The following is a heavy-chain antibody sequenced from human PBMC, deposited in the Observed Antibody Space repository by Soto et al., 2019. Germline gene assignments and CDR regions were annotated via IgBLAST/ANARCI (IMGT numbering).Heavy chain of an antibody. CDR1: GGSFSGYY. D-gene: IGHD3-3*01. CDR2: INHSGST. CDR3: ARDYDFWSGYLNWFDP. J-gene: IGHJ5*02. V-gene: IGHV4-34*01. Sequence: SDTLSLTCAVYGGSFSGYYWSWIRQPTGKGLEWIGEINHSGSTNYNPSLKSRVTISVDTSKNQFSLKLSSVTAADTAVYYCARDYDFWSGYLNWFDPWGQGTLVTVSS.